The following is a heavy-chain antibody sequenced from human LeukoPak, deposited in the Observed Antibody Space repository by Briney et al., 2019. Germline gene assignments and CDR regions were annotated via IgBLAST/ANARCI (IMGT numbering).Heavy chain of an antibody. V-gene: IGHV4-61*02. CDR2: IYTRGST. CDR3: ARDSPDCSSTSCYTYYYYMDV. CDR1: GGSISSGSYY. Sequence: PTETLSLTCTVSGGSISSGSYYWSWIRQPAGKGLEWIGRIYTRGSTNYNPSLKSRVTISVDTSKNQFSLKLSSVTAADTAVYYCARDSPDCSSTSCYTYYYYMDVWGKGTTVTVS. J-gene: IGHJ6*03. D-gene: IGHD2-2*02.